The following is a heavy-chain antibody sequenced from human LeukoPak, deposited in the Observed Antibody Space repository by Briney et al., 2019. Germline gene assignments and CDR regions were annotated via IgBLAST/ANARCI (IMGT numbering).Heavy chain of an antibody. D-gene: IGHD1-26*01. J-gene: IGHJ6*03. CDR2: ISGSGGST. Sequence: GGSLRLSCAASGFTFSSYAMSWVRQAPGKGLEWVSAISGSGGSTYYADSVKGRFTISRDNAKNSLYLQMNSLRAEDTAVYYCARDPYSGSYGNYYYYSMDVWGKGTTVTISS. V-gene: IGHV3-23*01. CDR1: GFTFSSYA. CDR3: ARDPYSGSYGNYYYYSMDV.